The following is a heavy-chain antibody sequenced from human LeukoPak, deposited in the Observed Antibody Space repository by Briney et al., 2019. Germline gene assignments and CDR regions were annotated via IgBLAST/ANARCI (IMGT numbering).Heavy chain of an antibody. CDR1: AYTFTGYY. V-gene: IGHV1-2*02. Sequence: ASVKVSCKASAYTFTGYYIHWVRQAPGQGLEWMGWINLNSGGTNYAQNFQGRVTMTRDMSITTAYMELGRLRSDDTAVYYCARVGGYDYDSSGYNGLNYWGQGTLVTVSS. J-gene: IGHJ4*02. CDR3: ARVGGYDYDSSGYNGLNY. D-gene: IGHD3-22*01. CDR2: INLNSGGT.